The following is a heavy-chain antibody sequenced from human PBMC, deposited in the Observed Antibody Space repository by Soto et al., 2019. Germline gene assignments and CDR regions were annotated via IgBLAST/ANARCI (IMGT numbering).Heavy chain of an antibody. Sequence: SSVMVCIKSCGVTFSIYSISWLRQAPGQGLEWMGGIIPIFGTANYAQKFQGRVTITADKSTSTAYMELSSLRSEDTAVYYCATPGRATWTFDYWGQGTLVTVSS. D-gene: IGHD5-12*01. V-gene: IGHV1-69*06. CDR1: GVTFSIYS. CDR2: IIPIFGTA. CDR3: ATPGRATWTFDY. J-gene: IGHJ4*02.